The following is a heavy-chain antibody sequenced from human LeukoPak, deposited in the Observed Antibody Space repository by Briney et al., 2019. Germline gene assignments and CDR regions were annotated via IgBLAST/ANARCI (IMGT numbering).Heavy chain of an antibody. CDR3: ARDVVTTTGDYFDH. CDR2: IYTSGST. J-gene: IGHJ4*02. V-gene: IGHV4-4*07. CDR1: GGSINIYY. Sequence: PPETLSLTCTVSGGSINIYYWSWLRQSAGKGLEWIGRIYTSGSTNYNPSLKSRVTMSVDTSKHQFSLKPSSVTAADTAVYYCARDVVTTTGDYFDHWGQGTLVTVSS. D-gene: IGHD2-2*01.